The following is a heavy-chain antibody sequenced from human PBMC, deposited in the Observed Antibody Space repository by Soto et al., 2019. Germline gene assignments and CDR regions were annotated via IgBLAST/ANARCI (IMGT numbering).Heavy chain of an antibody. V-gene: IGHV3-23*01. CDR1: GFTFTPYA. J-gene: IGHJ4*02. CDR2: ITGGVGVT. D-gene: IGHD3-16*01. Sequence: EVQLLESGGGLVQPGGSLRLSCAASGFTFTPYAMTWVRQAPGKGLGWVSVITGGVGVTYYADSVKGRFTVSRDNSQDTLYLQMNNLRAVDTAVCSCAKFQGGTFRPWDFHYWGQGTLVTVSA. CDR3: AKFQGGTFRPWDFHY.